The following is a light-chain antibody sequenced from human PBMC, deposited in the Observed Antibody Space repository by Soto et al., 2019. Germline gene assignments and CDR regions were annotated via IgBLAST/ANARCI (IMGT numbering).Light chain of an antibody. V-gene: IGKV3-15*01. CDR1: HRVNTY. CDR3: QQYNNWPLT. CDR2: DAS. J-gene: IGKJ4*01. Sequence: ILMTQCPATHSESPVERATLSFRASHRVNTYLAWYQQRPGQAPRLLIYDASTGATGIPARFSGSGSGTEFTLTISSLQSEDFAIYYCQQYNNWPLTFGGGTKVDIK.